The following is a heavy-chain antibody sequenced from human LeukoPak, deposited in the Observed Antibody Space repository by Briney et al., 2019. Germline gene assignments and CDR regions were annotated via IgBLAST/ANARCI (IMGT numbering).Heavy chain of an antibody. Sequence: PSETLSLTCAVSGGSISSYYWSWIRQPAGKGLEWIGRIYTSGTTNYNPSLKSRVTMSVDTSKNQFSLSLNSVTAADTAVYYCARTSPRAATFDYWGQGTLVTVSS. V-gene: IGHV4-4*07. CDR3: ARTSPRAATFDY. CDR1: GGSISSYY. J-gene: IGHJ4*02. D-gene: IGHD2-15*01. CDR2: IYTSGTT.